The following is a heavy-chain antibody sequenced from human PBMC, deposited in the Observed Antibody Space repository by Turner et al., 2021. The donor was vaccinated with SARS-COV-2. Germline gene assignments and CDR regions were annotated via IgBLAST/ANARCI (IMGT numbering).Heavy chain of an antibody. CDR1: GGTFSSYP. J-gene: IGHJ4*02. Sequence: QVQLVQSGAAVPKPGSSLKVSCQSSGGTFSSYPISWVRQAPGQGLEWMGGIITIFGTANYAQKFKGRVTITADESTSTAYMELSSMRSEDTAVYYCARDLGYSGYGASTYFDYWGQGTLVTVSS. V-gene: IGHV1-69*01. CDR2: IITIFGTA. D-gene: IGHD5-12*01. CDR3: ARDLGYSGYGASTYFDY.